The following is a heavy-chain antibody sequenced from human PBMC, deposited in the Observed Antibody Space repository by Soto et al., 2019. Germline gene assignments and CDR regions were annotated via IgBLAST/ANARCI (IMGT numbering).Heavy chain of an antibody. CDR2: IWYDGSNK. CDR1: GFTFSSYC. D-gene: IGHD3-22*01. CDR3: ARDYDSSGYPRYYFDY. Sequence: QVQLVESGGGVVQPGRSLRLSCAASGFTFSSYCMHWVRQAPGKGLEWVAVIWYDGSNKYYADSVKGRFTISRDNSKNTLYLQMNSLRAEDTAVYYCARDYDSSGYPRYYFDYWGQGTLVTVSS. J-gene: IGHJ4*02. V-gene: IGHV3-33*01.